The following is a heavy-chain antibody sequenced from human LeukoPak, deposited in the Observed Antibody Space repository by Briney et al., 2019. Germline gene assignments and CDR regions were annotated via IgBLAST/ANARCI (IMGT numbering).Heavy chain of an antibody. D-gene: IGHD2-2*01. CDR3: ARHGPEIVVVPASIPLDY. V-gene: IGHV5-51*01. CDR2: IYPRDSDI. J-gene: IGHJ4*02. Sequence: GESLKISCKGSGYNFSKYWIGWVRQMPGKGLEWMGIIYPRDSDIRYNPSFQGQVTISADTSISTTYLQWSSLKSSDTAVYFCARHGPEIVVVPASIPLDYWGQGTQVTVSS. CDR1: GYNFSKYW.